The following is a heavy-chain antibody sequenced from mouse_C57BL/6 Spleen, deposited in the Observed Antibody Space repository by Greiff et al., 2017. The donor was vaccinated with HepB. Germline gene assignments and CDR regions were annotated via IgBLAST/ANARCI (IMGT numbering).Heavy chain of an antibody. CDR1: GYTFTSYW. J-gene: IGHJ2*01. CDR2: IYPSDSET. Sequence: VQLQQPGAELVRPGSSVKLSCKASGYTFTSYWMDWVKQRPGQGLEWIGNIYPSDSETHYNQKFKDKATLTVVKSSSTAYMQLSSLTSEDSAVYYCARTPYYYGSSYSYWGQGTTLTVSS. D-gene: IGHD1-1*01. CDR3: ARTPYYYGSSYSY. V-gene: IGHV1-61*01.